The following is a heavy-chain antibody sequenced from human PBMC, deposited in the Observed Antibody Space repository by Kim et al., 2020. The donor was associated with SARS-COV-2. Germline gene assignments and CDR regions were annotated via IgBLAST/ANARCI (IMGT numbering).Heavy chain of an antibody. V-gene: IGHV4-39*01. D-gene: IGHD3-10*01. CDR3: ARSFLWFGELLPPSWVSFYFDY. CDR2: IYYSGST. J-gene: IGHJ4*02. Sequence: SETLSLTCTVSGGSISSSSYYWGWIRQPPGKGLEWIGSIYYSGSTYYNPSLKSRVTISVDTSKNQFSLKLSSVTAADTAVYYCARSFLWFGELLPPSWVSFYFDYWGQGTQVTVSS. CDR1: GGSISSSSYY.